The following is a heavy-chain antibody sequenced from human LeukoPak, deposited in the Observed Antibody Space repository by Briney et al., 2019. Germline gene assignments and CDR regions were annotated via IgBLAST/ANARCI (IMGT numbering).Heavy chain of an antibody. CDR3: AGFYGSGSYAFDT. J-gene: IGHJ3*02. CDR2: IYYSGST. CDR1: GGSISSSSYY. Sequence: SETLSLTCTVSGGSISSSSYYWGWIRQPPGKGLEWIGYIYYSGSTNYNPSLKSRVTISMDTSKNQFSLRLSSVTAADTAVYYCAGFYGSGSYAFDTWGQGTMVTVSS. V-gene: IGHV4-61*05. D-gene: IGHD3-10*01.